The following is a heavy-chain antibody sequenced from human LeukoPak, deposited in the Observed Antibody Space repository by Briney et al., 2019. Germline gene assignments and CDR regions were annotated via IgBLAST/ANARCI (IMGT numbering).Heavy chain of an antibody. CDR3: ARAHIVVVVAAPDY. CDR1: GFTFTNYA. CDR2: ISYDGSNK. Sequence: GRSLRLSCAASGFTFTNYAIHWVRQAPGKGLEWVAVISYDGSNKYYADSVKGRFTISRDNSENTLFLQMNSLRAEDTALYYCARAHIVVVVAAPDYWGQGTLVTVSS. D-gene: IGHD2-15*01. J-gene: IGHJ4*02. V-gene: IGHV3-30-3*01.